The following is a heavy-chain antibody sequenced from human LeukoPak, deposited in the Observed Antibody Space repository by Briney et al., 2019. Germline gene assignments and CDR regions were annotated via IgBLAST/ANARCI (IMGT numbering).Heavy chain of an antibody. CDR2: INPSSGGT. J-gene: IGHJ4*02. CDR3: ARDYQTEAPDY. Sequence: ASVKVSCKASKYTFIHYYIHWVRQAPGQGLEWMGWINPSSGGTNFAQKFQGRVTMTRDTSISTAYMELSRLSSDDTAVYYCARDYQTEAPDYWGQGTLVTVSS. CDR1: KYTFIHYY. V-gene: IGHV1-2*02.